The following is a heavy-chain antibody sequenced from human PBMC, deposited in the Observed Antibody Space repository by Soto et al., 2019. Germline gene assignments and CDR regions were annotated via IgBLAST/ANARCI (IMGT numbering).Heavy chain of an antibody. CDR1: GGTFSSYA. CDR3: ARDFRDYYYDSSGYYAGFDP. J-gene: IGHJ5*02. V-gene: IGHV1-69*13. CDR2: IIPIFGTA. Sequence: GASVKVSCKASGGTFSSYAISWVRQAPGQGLEWMGGIIPIFGTANYAQKFQGRVTITADESTSTAYMELSSLRSEDTAVYYCARDFRDYYYDSSGYYAGFDPWGQGTPVTVSS. D-gene: IGHD3-22*01.